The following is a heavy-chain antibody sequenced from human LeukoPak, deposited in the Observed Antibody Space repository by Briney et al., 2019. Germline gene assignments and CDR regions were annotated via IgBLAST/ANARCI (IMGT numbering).Heavy chain of an antibody. CDR2: ISSSSSYI. D-gene: IGHD6-6*01. J-gene: IGHJ4*02. Sequence: GGSLRLSCAASGFTFSSYSLNWVRQAPGKGLEWVSSISSSSSYIYYADSVKGRFTISRDNAKNSLYLQMNSLRAEDTAVNYCARDRNIGSSRWFFDYWGQGTLVTVSS. CDR3: ARDRNIGSSRWFFDY. V-gene: IGHV3-21*01. CDR1: GFTFSSYS.